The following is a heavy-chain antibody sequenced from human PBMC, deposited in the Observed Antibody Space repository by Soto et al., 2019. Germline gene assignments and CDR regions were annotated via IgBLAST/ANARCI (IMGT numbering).Heavy chain of an antibody. Sequence: VQLVQSGAEVKKPGESLKISCKGSEFSFNTYWIAWVRQRPGEGLKWMGIIYPDDSRTTYSPSFQGQVTISADKSINPAYLQWSSLKASDTAMYYCTRDLDYGGNSEDFDSWGQGTRVTVSS. J-gene: IGHJ3*02. CDR1: EFSFNTYW. CDR3: TRDLDYGGNSEDFDS. V-gene: IGHV5-51*03. CDR2: IYPDDSRT. D-gene: IGHD4-17*01.